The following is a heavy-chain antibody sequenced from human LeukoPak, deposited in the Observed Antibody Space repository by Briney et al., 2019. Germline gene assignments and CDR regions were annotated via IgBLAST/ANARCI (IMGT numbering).Heavy chain of an antibody. CDR2: IYHSGST. Sequence: PSETLSLTCAVSGYSISNGYYWGWIRQPPGKGLEWIGSIYHSGSTYYNPSLKSRVTISLDTSKNQFSLKLNSVTAADTAVYYCAKGMATVITWAYNWFDPWGQGTLVTVSS. J-gene: IGHJ5*02. CDR3: AKGMATVITWAYNWFDP. D-gene: IGHD4-23*01. CDR1: GYSISNGYY. V-gene: IGHV4-38-2*01.